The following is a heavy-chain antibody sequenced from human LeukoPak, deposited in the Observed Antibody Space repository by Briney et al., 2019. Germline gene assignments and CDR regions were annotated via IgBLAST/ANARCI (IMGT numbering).Heavy chain of an antibody. CDR2: ISSSDSYI. J-gene: IGHJ4*02. V-gene: IGHV3-21*01. D-gene: IGHD5-12*01. CDR1: GFTFSSYP. Sequence: GGSLRLSCAASGFTFSSYPMHWVRQAPGKGLEWVSSISSSDSYIYYADSVKGRFTISRDNAKNSLYLQMNSLRAEDTAVYYCARVVRGPSSDWGQGTLVTVSS. CDR3: ARVVRGPSSD.